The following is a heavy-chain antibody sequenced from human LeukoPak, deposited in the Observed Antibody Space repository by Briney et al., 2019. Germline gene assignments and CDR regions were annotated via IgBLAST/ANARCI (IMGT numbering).Heavy chain of an antibody. D-gene: IGHD4-17*01. J-gene: IGHJ3*02. Sequence: GGSLRLSCAASGFTFSSYEMNWVRQAPGKGLEWVSVIYSGGSTYYADSVKGRFTISRDNSKNTLYLQMNSLRAEDTAVYYCARGSINYGDYLGAFDIWGQGTMVTVSS. V-gene: IGHV3-66*01. CDR3: ARGSINYGDYLGAFDI. CDR2: IYSGGST. CDR1: GFTFSSYE.